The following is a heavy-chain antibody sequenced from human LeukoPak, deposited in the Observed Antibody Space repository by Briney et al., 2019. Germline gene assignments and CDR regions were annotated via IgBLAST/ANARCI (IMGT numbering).Heavy chain of an antibody. CDR2: ISAYNGNT. CDR3: ARDPYYYGSGSPRVDTQFDY. CDR1: GYTFTSYG. D-gene: IGHD3-10*01. V-gene: IGHV1-18*04. J-gene: IGHJ4*02. Sequence: ASVKVSCKASGYTFTSYGISWVRQAPGQGLEWMGWISAYNGNTNYAQKLQGRVTMTTDTSTSTAYMALRSLGSDDTAVYYCARDPYYYGSGSPRVDTQFDYWGQGTLVTVSS.